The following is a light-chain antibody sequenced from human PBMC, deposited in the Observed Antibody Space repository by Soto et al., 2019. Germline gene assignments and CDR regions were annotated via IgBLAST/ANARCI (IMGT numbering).Light chain of an antibody. CDR3: QQFAISPYT. V-gene: IGKV3-20*01. Sequence: EIVLTQSPGTLSLSPGERATLSCRASQSVSTYLAWFQQKPGQAPRLLIYGASSRATGIPDRFSGSGSGTDLTLTISRLEPEDFAVFYCQQFAISPYTFGQGPKLETK. CDR1: QSVSTY. J-gene: IGKJ2*01. CDR2: GAS.